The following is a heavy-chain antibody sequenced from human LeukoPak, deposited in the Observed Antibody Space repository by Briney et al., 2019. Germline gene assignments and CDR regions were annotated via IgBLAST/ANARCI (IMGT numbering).Heavy chain of an antibody. CDR2: IYYSGTT. D-gene: IGHD3-16*01. CDR3: ARRRLGEFFDY. V-gene: IGHV4-59*08. J-gene: IGHJ4*02. Sequence: PSETLSLTCTVSGGSISGYYWSWIRQPPGKGLEWIGYIYYSGTTSYNPSLNSRVTMSVDTSKNQFSLKLSSVTAADTAVYYCARRRLGEFFDYWGQGTLVTVSS. CDR1: GGSISGYY.